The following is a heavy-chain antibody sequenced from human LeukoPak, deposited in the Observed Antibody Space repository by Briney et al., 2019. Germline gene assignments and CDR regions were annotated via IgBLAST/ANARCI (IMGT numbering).Heavy chain of an antibody. D-gene: IGHD6-19*01. Sequence: PGGSLRLSCAASGFTFSSYSMNWVRQAPGKGLEWVSSISSRSSYIYYADSVKGRFTISRDNAKNSLYLQMNSLRAEDTAVYYCAKEAVAAPPIDYWGQATLVTVSA. V-gene: IGHV3-21*04. CDR1: GFTFSSYS. CDR2: ISSRSSYI. CDR3: AKEAVAAPPIDY. J-gene: IGHJ4*02.